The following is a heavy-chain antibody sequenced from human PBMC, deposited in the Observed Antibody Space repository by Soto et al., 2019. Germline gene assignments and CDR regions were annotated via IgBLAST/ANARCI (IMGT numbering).Heavy chain of an antibody. CDR2: IYYSGST. CDR3: ARDASDYGDYYFDY. CDR1: GGSISSYY. V-gene: IGHV4-59*01. Sequence: PLETLSLTCTVSGGSISSYYWSWIRQPPGKGLEWIGYIYYSGSTNYNPSLKSRVTISVXXXXXXFXLXLXXXTAAXTAVYYCARDASDYGDYYFDYWGQGTLVPVS. D-gene: IGHD4-17*01. J-gene: IGHJ4*02.